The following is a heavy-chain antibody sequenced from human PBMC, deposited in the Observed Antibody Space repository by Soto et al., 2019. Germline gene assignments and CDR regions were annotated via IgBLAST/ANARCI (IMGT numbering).Heavy chain of an antibody. CDR2: IYYSGST. CDR3: ARGVAAAGTGYSYYGVDV. J-gene: IGHJ6*02. Sequence: SETLSLTCTVSGGSVSYVTYYWSWIRQPPGKGLEWIGYIYYSGSTNYNPSLKSRVTMSVDTSKNQFSLKLSSVTAADTAVYYCARGVAAAGTGYSYYGVDVWGHGTPVTVS. CDR1: GGSVSYVTYY. V-gene: IGHV4-61*01. D-gene: IGHD6-13*01.